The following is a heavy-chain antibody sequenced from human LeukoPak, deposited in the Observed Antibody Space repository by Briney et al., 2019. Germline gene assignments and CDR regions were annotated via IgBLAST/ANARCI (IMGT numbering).Heavy chain of an antibody. V-gene: IGHV7-4-1*02. CDR1: GYTLTTYA. J-gene: IGHJ4*02. CDR2: INTNTGNP. CDR3: ARAVGCGSGLCYSVY. Sequence: ASVKVSCTASGYTLTTYAINWVRQAPGQGLEWMGWINTNTGNPTYAQGFTGRFVFSLDTSVSTACLQISSLKAEDSAVYYCARAVGCGSGLCYSVYWGQGTLVTVSS. D-gene: IGHD2-8*02.